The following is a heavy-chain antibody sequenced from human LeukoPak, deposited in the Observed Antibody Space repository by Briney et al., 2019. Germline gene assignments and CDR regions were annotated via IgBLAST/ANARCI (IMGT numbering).Heavy chain of an antibody. CDR2: IKQDGSEK. D-gene: IGHD3-10*01. J-gene: IGHJ4*02. CDR3: ARSTMIRGVYYFDY. Sequence: PGGSLRLSXAASGFTFRDYWMNWVRQAPGKGLEWVANIKQDGSEKSYVDSVKGRFTISRDNAKNSLYLQMNSLRAEDTAVYYCARSTMIRGVYYFDYWGQGTLVTVSS. CDR1: GFTFRDYW. V-gene: IGHV3-7*01.